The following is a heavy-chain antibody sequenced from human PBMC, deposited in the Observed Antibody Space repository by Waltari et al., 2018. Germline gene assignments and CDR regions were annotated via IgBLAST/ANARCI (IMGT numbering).Heavy chain of an antibody. CDR1: GYIFTSYA. CDR2: ISTSTGNP. Sequence: QVQLVQSGSELKKPGASVNISCKASGYIFTSYAFTWVRQAPGQGLELMGWISTSTGNPTYAQGFTGRFVFSLDTSVSTAYLEIHNLKAEDTAVYYCTREVVPAATIVVNWFDPWGQGTLVTVSS. CDR3: TREVVPAATIVVNWFDP. V-gene: IGHV7-4-1*01. J-gene: IGHJ5*02. D-gene: IGHD2-15*01.